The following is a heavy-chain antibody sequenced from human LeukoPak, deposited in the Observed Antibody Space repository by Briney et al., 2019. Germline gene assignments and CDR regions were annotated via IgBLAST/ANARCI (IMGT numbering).Heavy chain of an antibody. D-gene: IGHD5-12*01. CDR1: GFTFSSYW. CDR2: IKQDGSEK. Sequence: PGGSLRLSCAASGFTFSSYWMSWVRRAPGKGLEWVANIKQDGSEKYYVDSVKGRFTISRDNAKNSLYLQMNSLRAEDTAVYYCARGGGYSGPVGSKWGQGTLVTVSS. V-gene: IGHV3-7*01. J-gene: IGHJ4*02. CDR3: ARGGGYSGPVGSK.